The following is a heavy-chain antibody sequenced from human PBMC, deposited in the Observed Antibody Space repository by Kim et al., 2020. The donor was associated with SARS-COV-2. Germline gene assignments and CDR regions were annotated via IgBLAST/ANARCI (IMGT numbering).Heavy chain of an antibody. V-gene: IGHV4-59*13. D-gene: IGHD6-19*01. CDR1: GGSISSYY. J-gene: IGHJ4*02. CDR2: IYYSGST. CDR3: ARGGGWPLGY. Sequence: SETLSLTCTVSGGSISSYYWSWIRQPPGKGLEWIAYIYYSGSTNYNPSLKSRVTISVDTSKNQFSLKLTSVTAADTAVYYCARGGGWPLGYWAQGTLVTVSS.